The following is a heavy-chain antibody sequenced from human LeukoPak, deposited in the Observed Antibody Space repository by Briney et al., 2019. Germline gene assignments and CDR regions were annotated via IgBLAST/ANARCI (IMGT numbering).Heavy chain of an antibody. CDR2: ISGSGGST. CDR1: GFTFSSYA. J-gene: IGHJ4*02. D-gene: IGHD2-15*01. Sequence: PGGSLRLSCAASGFTFSSYAMSLVRQAPGRGLGWVSAISGSGGSTYYADSVKGRFTISRDNSKNTLYLQMNSLRAEDTAVYYCAKDLRSAWYFDYWGQGTLVTVSS. CDR3: AKDLRSAWYFDY. V-gene: IGHV3-23*01.